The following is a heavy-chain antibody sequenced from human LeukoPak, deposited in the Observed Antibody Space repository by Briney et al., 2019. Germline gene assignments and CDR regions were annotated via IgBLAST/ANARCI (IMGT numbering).Heavy chain of an antibody. V-gene: IGHV4-59*08. CDR1: GGSISSYY. CDR2: IYYSGST. J-gene: IGHJ5*02. CDR3: ARHYSGSYRDWFDP. D-gene: IGHD1-26*01. Sequence: SETLSLTCTVSGGSISSYYWSWIRQPPGKGLEWIGYIYYSGSTNYNPSLKSRVSISVDTSKNQFSLELSSVTAADTAVYYCARHYSGSYRDWFDPWGQGTLVTVSS.